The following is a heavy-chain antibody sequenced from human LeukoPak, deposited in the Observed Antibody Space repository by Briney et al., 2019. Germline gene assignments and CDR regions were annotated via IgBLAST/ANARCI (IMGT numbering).Heavy chain of an antibody. J-gene: IGHJ4*02. D-gene: IGHD3-10*01. Sequence: PGGSLRLSCAASGFTFSPYSMNWVRQAPGKGLEWVSSISPNSLMYYADSVKGRFTISRDNSKNTLYLEMNSLRAEDTAVYYCAKHGENYYGSGSYAYWGQGTLVTVSS. CDR1: GFTFSPYS. V-gene: IGHV3-21*01. CDR3: AKHGENYYGSGSYAY. CDR2: ISPNSLM.